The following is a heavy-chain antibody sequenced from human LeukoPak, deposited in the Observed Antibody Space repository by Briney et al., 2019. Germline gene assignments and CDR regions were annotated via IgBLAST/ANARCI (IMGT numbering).Heavy chain of an antibody. CDR1: GFTFSSYE. CDR2: ISSSGSTI. Sequence: GGSLRLSCAASGFTFSSYEMNWVRQAPGKGLEWVSYISSSGSTIYYADSVKGRFTISRDNSKNTLYLQMNSLRAEDTAVYYCAKVPSRSSWTHWGQGTLVTVSS. V-gene: IGHV3-48*03. D-gene: IGHD6-13*01. CDR3: AKVPSRSSWTH. J-gene: IGHJ4*02.